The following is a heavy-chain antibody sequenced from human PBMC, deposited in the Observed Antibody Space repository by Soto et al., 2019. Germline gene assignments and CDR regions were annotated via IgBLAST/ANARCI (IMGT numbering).Heavy chain of an antibody. CDR1: GGSISSSSYY. Sequence: QLQLQESGPGLVKPSETLSLTCTVSGGSISSSSYYWGWIRQPPGKGLEWIGSIYYSGSTYYNPSLKSRVPISVDTSKNPFSLKLSSVTAADTAVYYCARLGAYYDILTGYIGNWFDPWGQGTLVTVSS. CDR2: IYYSGST. D-gene: IGHD3-9*01. J-gene: IGHJ5*02. CDR3: ARLGAYYDILTGYIGNWFDP. V-gene: IGHV4-39*01.